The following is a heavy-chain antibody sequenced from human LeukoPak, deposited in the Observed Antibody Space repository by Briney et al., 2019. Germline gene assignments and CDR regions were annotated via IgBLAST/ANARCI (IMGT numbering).Heavy chain of an antibody. V-gene: IGHV3-23*01. J-gene: IGHJ4*02. Sequence: GGSLRLSCAASGFTFSSYAMSWVRQAPGKGLEWVSAISGSGGSTYYADSVKGRFTISRDNSKNTLYLQMNSLRAEDTAVYYCAKDPRYSSGWYPLSYWGQGTQVTVSS. CDR2: ISGSGGST. CDR3: AKDPRYSSGWYPLSY. D-gene: IGHD6-19*01. CDR1: GFTFSSYA.